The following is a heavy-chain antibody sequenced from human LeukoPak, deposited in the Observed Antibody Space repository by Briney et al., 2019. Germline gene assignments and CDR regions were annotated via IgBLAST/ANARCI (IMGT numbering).Heavy chain of an antibody. V-gene: IGHV4-31*03. CDR1: GGFISSGGYY. Sequence: SETLSLTCTVSGGFISSGGYYWSWIRQHPGKGLEWIGYIYYSGSTYYNPSLKSRVTISVDTSKNQFSLKLSSVTAADTAVYYCARGPYYYDSPYFDHWGQGTLVTVSS. J-gene: IGHJ4*02. CDR3: ARGPYYYDSPYFDH. CDR2: IYYSGST. D-gene: IGHD3-22*01.